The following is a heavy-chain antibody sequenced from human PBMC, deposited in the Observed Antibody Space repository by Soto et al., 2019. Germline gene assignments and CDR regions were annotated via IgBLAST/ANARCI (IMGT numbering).Heavy chain of an antibody. CDR3: ARVGRVSNGGYLDY. V-gene: IGHV4-31*02. D-gene: IGHD3-22*01. Sequence: WTWIRRHPGKGLEWIGYIYYTGNTYYNPSLKSRLTISVDTSKNQFSLKLSSVTAADTAVYYCARVGRVSNGGYLDYWGQGTLVTVSS. J-gene: IGHJ4*02. CDR2: IYYTGNT.